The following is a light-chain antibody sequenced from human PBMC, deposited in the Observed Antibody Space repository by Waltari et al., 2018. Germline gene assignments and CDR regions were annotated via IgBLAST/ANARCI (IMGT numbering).Light chain of an antibody. CDR1: SPAIGAGYD. CDR3: QSYDNNLSAV. V-gene: IGLV1-40*01. J-gene: IGLJ2*01. CDR2: GNS. Sequence: QSVLTPPPSVSGAPGQRVTLSCTGSSPAIGAGYDVPWYKQLPGTAPKLLIYGNSNRPSGVPDRFSGSKSGTSASLAITGLQAEDEADYYCQSYDNNLSAVFGGGTKLTVL.